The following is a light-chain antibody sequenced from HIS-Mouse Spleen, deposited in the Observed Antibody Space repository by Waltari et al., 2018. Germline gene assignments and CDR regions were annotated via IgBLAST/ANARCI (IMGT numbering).Light chain of an antibody. CDR3: QVWDSSSDHVV. CDR1: NIGSKS. V-gene: IGLV3-21*03. Sequence: SYVLTQPPSVSVAPGKTARITCGGNNIGSKSVHWYQQKPGQAPVLVVYDDSHRPSGFPERFSGSNSGNTATLTSSRVEAGDEADYYCQVWDSSSDHVVFGGGTKLTVL. J-gene: IGLJ2*01. CDR2: DDS.